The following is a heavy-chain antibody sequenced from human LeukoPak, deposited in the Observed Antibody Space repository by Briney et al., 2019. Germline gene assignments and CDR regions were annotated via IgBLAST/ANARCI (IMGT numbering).Heavy chain of an antibody. J-gene: IGHJ3*02. D-gene: IGHD4-17*01. Sequence: PGGSLRLSCAASGFTLSSYAMSWVRQAPGKGLEWVSAISGSGGSTYYADSVKGRFTISRDNSKNTLYLQMNSLRAEDTAVYYCAKDQEVTRYVFDIWGQGTMVTVSS. V-gene: IGHV3-23*01. CDR1: GFTLSSYA. CDR3: AKDQEVTRYVFDI. CDR2: ISGSGGST.